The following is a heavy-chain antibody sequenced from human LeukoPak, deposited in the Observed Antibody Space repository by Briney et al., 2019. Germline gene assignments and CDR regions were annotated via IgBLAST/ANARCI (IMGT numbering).Heavy chain of an antibody. V-gene: IGHV3-33*01. CDR2: IWYDGSNK. D-gene: IGHD6-25*01. Sequence: GGSLRLSCAASGFTFSSYGMHWVRQAPGKGLEWVAVIWYDGSNKYYADSVKGRFTISRDNSKNTLHLQMNSLRAEDTAVYYCARGSGPYYFDYWGQGTLVTVSS. CDR3: ARGSGPYYFDY. CDR1: GFTFSSYG. J-gene: IGHJ4*02.